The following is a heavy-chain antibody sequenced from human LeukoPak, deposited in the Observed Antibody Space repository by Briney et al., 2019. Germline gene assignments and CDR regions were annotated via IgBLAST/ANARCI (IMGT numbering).Heavy chain of an antibody. D-gene: IGHD1-1*01. CDR1: GFIFSSYG. J-gene: IGHJ4*02. V-gene: IGHV3-23*01. CDR3: AKKGQADDNGKPD. CDR2: ISGSGDDT. Sequence: TGGSLRLSCAASGFIFSSYGMNWVRQAPGKGLEWVSTISGSGDDTYSADSVKGRFTISRENSKNTVYLQMNSLRAEDTAIYYCAKKGQADDNGKPDWGQGTLVTVSS.